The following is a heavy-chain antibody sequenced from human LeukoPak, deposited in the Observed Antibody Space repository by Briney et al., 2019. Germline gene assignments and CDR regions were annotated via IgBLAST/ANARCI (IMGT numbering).Heavy chain of an antibody. D-gene: IGHD3-22*01. Sequence: GGSLRLSCAASGFTVSSNYMNWVRQAPGKGLEWVSVIYSGGSTYYADSVKGRFTISRDNSKNTLYLQMNSLRAEDTAVYYCARVRDLNRNYYDSSGYYYDYWGQGTLVTVSS. V-gene: IGHV3-66*01. J-gene: IGHJ4*02. CDR2: IYSGGST. CDR1: GFTVSSNY. CDR3: ARVRDLNRNYYDSSGYYYDY.